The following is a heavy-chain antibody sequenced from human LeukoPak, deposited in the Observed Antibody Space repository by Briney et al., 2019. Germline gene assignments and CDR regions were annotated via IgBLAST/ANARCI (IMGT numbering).Heavy chain of an antibody. J-gene: IGHJ6*04. Sequence: AGGSLRLSCAASGFTFSNAWMSWVRQAPGKGLEWVGRIKSKTDGGTTDYAAPVKGRFTISRDDSKNTLYLQMNSLKTEDTAVYYCTTETTPDASDVWGKGTTVTVSS. CDR2: IKSKTDGGTT. CDR3: TTETTPDASDV. V-gene: IGHV3-15*01. CDR1: GFTFSNAW. D-gene: IGHD1-7*01.